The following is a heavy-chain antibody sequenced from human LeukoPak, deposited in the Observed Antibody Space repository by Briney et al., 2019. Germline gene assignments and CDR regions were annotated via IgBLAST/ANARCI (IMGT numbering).Heavy chain of an antibody. CDR1: GYSISSGYY. D-gene: IGHD5-18*01. CDR3: ARQLWSANDAFDI. V-gene: IGHV4-38-2*02. J-gene: IGHJ3*02. CDR2: IYHSGST. Sequence: IPSETLSLTCTVSGYSISSGYYRGWSRQPPGEGLGWIGIIYHSGSTYYNPSVKSRVTISVDTSKNQFSLKLSSVTAADTAVYYCARQLWSANDAFDIWGQGAMVTVSS.